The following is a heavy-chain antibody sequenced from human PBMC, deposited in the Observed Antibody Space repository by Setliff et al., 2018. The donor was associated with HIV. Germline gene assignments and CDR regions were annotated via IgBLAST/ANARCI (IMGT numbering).Heavy chain of an antibody. V-gene: IGHV4-61*02. CDR3: AREDYYYYGMDV. J-gene: IGHJ6*02. CDR2: IYTSGST. Sequence: SETLSLTCSVSGGSFSSDSYYWNWIRQPAGKGLEWIGRIYTSGSTNYNPSLKSRVTISVDTSKNQFSLKLSSVTAADTAVYYCAREDYYYYGMDVWGQGTTVTVSS. CDR1: GGSFSSDSYY.